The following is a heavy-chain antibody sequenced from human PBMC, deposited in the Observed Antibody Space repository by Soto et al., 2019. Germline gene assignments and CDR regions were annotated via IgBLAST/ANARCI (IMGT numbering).Heavy chain of an antibody. Sequence: QVQLVQSGAEVKKPGASVKVSCKASGYTFTSYGISWVRQAPGQGLEWMGWISAYNGNTNYAQKPQGRATMPTVTSTSTAYMERRSLRSDDTAVYYCAGAGAYAPAPGAFDIWGQGTMVTVSS. CDR2: ISAYNGNT. CDR1: GYTFTSYG. J-gene: IGHJ3*02. CDR3: AGAGAYAPAPGAFDI. V-gene: IGHV1-18*01. D-gene: IGHD5-12*01.